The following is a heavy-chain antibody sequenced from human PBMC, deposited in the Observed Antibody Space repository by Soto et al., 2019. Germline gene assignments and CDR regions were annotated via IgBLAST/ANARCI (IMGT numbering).Heavy chain of an antibody. D-gene: IGHD2-15*01. V-gene: IGHV4-30-4*01. J-gene: IGHJ5*02. CDR2: IYKSATT. CDR1: GDSISTVDYF. Sequence: SETLSLTCSVSGDSISTVDYFWAWIRQPPGQALEYIGYIYKSATTYYNPSFESRVAISLDTSQSQFSLNVTSVTAADTAVYFCARGRYCLSGRCFPNWFDTWGQGTLVTVSS. CDR3: ARGRYCLSGRCFPNWFDT.